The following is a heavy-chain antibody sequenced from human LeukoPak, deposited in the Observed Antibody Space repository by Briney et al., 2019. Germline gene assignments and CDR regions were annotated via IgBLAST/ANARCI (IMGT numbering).Heavy chain of an antibody. Sequence: GGSLRLSCAASEFTFSTYAMHWVRQAPGKGPEWVAVISRDGLDTYYADSVRGRFTISRDNSKNTLYLQMNSLRAEDTAVYYCAKETIGSGSYYYYYYYMDVWGKGTTVTISS. CDR1: EFTFSTYA. V-gene: IGHV3-30*04. D-gene: IGHD3-10*01. CDR2: ISRDGLDT. J-gene: IGHJ6*03. CDR3: AKETIGSGSYYYYYYYMDV.